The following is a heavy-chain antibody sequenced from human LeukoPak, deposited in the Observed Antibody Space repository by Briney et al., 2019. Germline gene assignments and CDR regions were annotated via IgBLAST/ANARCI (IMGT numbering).Heavy chain of an antibody. CDR1: GFTFSYYS. J-gene: IGHJ4*02. Sequence: GGSLRLSCVASGFTFSYYSMTWVRQAPGTGLEWVANINQDGSEKYYVESVKGRFTISRDNAKNSLYLQMNSLRAEDTAVYYCAREQWLRRNFDNWGQGTLVTVSS. CDR3: AREQWLRRNFDN. V-gene: IGHV3-7*04. D-gene: IGHD5-12*01. CDR2: INQDGSEK.